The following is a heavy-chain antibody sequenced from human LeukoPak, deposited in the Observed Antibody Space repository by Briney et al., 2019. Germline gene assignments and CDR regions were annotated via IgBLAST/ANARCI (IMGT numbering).Heavy chain of an antibody. CDR1: GFTFSSYA. Sequence: GGSLRLSCAASGFTFSSYAMHWVRQAPGKGLEWVAVISYDGSNKYYADSVKGRFTISRDNSKNALWLQMNSLRAEDTAVYYCARDDSGSSYYFDSWGQGTLVTVSS. CDR3: ARDDSGSSYYFDS. J-gene: IGHJ4*02. D-gene: IGHD3-10*01. CDR2: ISYDGSNK. V-gene: IGHV3-30-3*01.